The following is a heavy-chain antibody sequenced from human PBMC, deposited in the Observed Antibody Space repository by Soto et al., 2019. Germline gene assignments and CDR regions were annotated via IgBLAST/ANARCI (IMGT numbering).Heavy chain of an antibody. V-gene: IGHV3-30*18. CDR1: GFTFSSYG. J-gene: IGHJ4*02. CDR3: ANSDYSNYGIDY. Sequence: GSLRLSCAASGFTFSSYGMHWVRQAPGKGLEWVAVISYDGSNKYYADSVRGRFTISRDNSKNTLYLQMNSLRAEDTAVYYCANSDYSNYGIDYWGQGTLVTVSS. D-gene: IGHD4-4*01. CDR2: ISYDGSNK.